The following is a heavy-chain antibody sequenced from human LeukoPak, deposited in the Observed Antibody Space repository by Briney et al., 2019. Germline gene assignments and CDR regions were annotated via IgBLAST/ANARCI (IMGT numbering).Heavy chain of an antibody. D-gene: IGHD4-11*01. V-gene: IGHV3-64*01. CDR1: GFTFSRYD. CDR2: INSDGDST. J-gene: IGHJ6*03. Sequence: GGSLRLSCAAAGFTFSRYDMHWVRQAAGKGLEYVSTINSDGDSTYYANSVRGRFTMSRDNSKNTLYLQMGSLRPEDMAVYYCARGNSNYFHYYYMDVWGKGTTVTVSS. CDR3: ARGNSNYFHYYYMDV.